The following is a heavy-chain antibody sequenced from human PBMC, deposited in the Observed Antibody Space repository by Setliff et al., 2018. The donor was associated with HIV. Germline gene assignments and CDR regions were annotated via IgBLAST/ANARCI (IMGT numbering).Heavy chain of an antibody. CDR2: IYTSGST. V-gene: IGHV4-61*09. CDR3: ARERWNYDYYYYGMDV. Sequence: SETLSLTCTVSGGSISSGTYYWSWIRQPAGKGLEWIGHIYTSGSTDYNPTFKSRVTISEDTSKNQVSLKVSSVTAADTAVCYCARERWNYDYYYYGMDVWGQGTTVTVSS. J-gene: IGHJ6*02. CDR1: GGSISSGTYY. D-gene: IGHD1-7*01.